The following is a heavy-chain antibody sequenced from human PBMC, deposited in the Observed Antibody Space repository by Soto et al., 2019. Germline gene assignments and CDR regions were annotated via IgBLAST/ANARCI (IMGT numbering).Heavy chain of an antibody. CDR1: GFTFTNYG. V-gene: IGHV1-18*03. Sequence: ASVKVSCKASGFTFTNYGISWVRQAPGQGLEWMGWISAYKGNTNYAQKFQGRVTMTTDTSTSTAYLELRSLRSDDMAVYFCASRSGQLPYYFDYWGQGTQVPVSS. CDR3: ASRSGQLPYYFDY. J-gene: IGHJ4*02. CDR2: ISAYKGNT. D-gene: IGHD6-6*01.